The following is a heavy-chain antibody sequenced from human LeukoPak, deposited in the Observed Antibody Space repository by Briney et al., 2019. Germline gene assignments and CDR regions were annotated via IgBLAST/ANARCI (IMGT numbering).Heavy chain of an antibody. J-gene: IGHJ3*02. V-gene: IGHV3-7*03. Sequence: GGSLRLSCAASGFTFTDAWMSWVRHAPGKGLEWVANIKQDGSEKYYVDSVKGRFTISRDNAKNSLYLQMNSLRAEDTAVYYCARVGGIAVAGEAFDIWGQGTMVTVSS. CDR3: ARVGGIAVAGEAFDI. CDR2: IKQDGSEK. D-gene: IGHD6-19*01. CDR1: GFTFTDAW.